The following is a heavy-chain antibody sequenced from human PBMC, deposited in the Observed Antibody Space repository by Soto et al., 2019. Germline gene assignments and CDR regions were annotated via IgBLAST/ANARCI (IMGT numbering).Heavy chain of an antibody. D-gene: IGHD3-22*01. CDR2: IIPIFGTA. CDR3: ARALYYYDSSAYWELDY. V-gene: IGHV1-69*06. CDR1: GGTFSSYA. J-gene: IGHJ4*02. Sequence: QVQLVQSGAEVKKPGSSVKVSCKASGGTFSSYAISWVRQAPGQGLEWMGGIIPIFGTANYAQKFQGRVTITADKSTSTAYMALSSLRSEDTAVYYCARALYYYDSSAYWELDYWGQGTLVTVSS.